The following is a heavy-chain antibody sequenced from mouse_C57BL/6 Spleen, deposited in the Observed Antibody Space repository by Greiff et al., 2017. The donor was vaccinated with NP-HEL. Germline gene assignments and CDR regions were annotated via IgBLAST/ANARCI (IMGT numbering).Heavy chain of an antibody. Sequence: VQLQQSGAELARPGASVKLSCKASGYTFTSYGISWVKQRTGQGLEWIGEIYPRSGNTYYNEKFKGKATLTADKSSSTAYMELRSLTSEDSAVYFCARGAYDGYPYYFDYWGQGTTLTVSS. CDR1: GYTFTSYG. D-gene: IGHD2-3*01. J-gene: IGHJ2*01. CDR2: IYPRSGNT. CDR3: ARGAYDGYPYYFDY. V-gene: IGHV1-81*01.